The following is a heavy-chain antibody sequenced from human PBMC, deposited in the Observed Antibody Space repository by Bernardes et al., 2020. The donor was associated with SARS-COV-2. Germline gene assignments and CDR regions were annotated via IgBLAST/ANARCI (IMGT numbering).Heavy chain of an antibody. V-gene: IGHV3-9*01. CDR3: TKDRGNDVAFDI. J-gene: IGHJ3*02. Sequence: GGSLRLSCAASGFTFDDYAMHWVRQAPGKGLEWVSRITWNSGSLDYADSVKGRFTISRDNAKNSLYLQMNSLRAEDTALYYCTKDRGNDVAFDIWGQGTMVTVSS. CDR2: ITWNSGSL. CDR1: GFTFDDYA. D-gene: IGHD1-1*01.